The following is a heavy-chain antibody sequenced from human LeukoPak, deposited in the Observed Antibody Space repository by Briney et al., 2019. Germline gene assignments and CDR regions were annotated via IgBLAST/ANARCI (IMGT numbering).Heavy chain of an antibody. D-gene: IGHD6-19*01. CDR3: ARETEVPGGRSWDF. CDR2: IHPSGTT. CDR1: GGSISSYY. J-gene: IGHJ4*02. Sequence: SETLSLTCTVSGGSISSYYWTWIRQPAGKGLEWIGRIHPSGTTDHNPSLKSRVIMSLDMSNNQFSLKVRSVTAADTAVYYCARETEVPGGRSWDFWGQGTLVTVSS. V-gene: IGHV4-4*07.